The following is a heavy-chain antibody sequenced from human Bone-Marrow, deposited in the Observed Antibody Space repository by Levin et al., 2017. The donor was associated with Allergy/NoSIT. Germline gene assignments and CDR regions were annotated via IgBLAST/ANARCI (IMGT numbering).Heavy chain of an antibody. CDR1: GYSFASYW. Sequence: GGSLRLSCKGSGYSFASYWIGWVRQMPGKGLEWVGIIYPHDSDTRYSPSFEGQVTISADRSITTAYLQWSSLKASDSAMYYCARRALDRGGGDDFGYWGQGTLVTVSS. CDR2: IYPHDSDT. D-gene: IGHD2-21*02. CDR3: ARRALDRGGGDDFGY. J-gene: IGHJ4*02. V-gene: IGHV5-51*01.